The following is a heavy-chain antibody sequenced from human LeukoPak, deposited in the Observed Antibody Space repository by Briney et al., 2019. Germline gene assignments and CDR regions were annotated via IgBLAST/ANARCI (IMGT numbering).Heavy chain of an antibody. CDR2: ISWNGENI. D-gene: IGHD5-24*01. J-gene: IGHJ4*02. CDR3: ATGATSTRFDY. CDR1: GINLESYY. V-gene: IGHV3-43*01. Sequence: GVSVTLSCVACGINLESYYMLWVRDSPGKGLEWVSLISWNGENIHYADSVKGRFTISRDNSKDSLFLQMNTLRTDDTALYYCATGATSTRFDYWGQGTLVSVSS.